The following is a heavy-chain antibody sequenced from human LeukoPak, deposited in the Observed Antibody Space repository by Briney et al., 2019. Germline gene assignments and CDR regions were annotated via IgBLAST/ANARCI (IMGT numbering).Heavy chain of an antibody. CDR3: ARGSYFWQISGFDY. CDR2: ISGSGDIK. D-gene: IGHD1-26*01. V-gene: IGHV3-23*01. J-gene: IGHJ4*02. CDR1: GFTFSSYA. Sequence: GGSLRLSCAASGFTFSSYAMSWVRQAPGKGLEWVSGISGSGDIKVYADFVKGRFTISRDNSKDTLYLQMNSLRDEDTAVYYCARGSYFWQISGFDYWGQGTLVTVSS.